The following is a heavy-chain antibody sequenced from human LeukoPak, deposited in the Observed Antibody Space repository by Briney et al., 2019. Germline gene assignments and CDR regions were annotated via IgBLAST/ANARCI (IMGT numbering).Heavy chain of an antibody. D-gene: IGHD6-13*01. J-gene: IGHJ4*02. Sequence: GGSLRLSCAASGFTFSSYAMSWVRLAPGKGLEWVSAISGSGGSTYYADSVKGRFTISRDNSKNTLYLQMNSLRAEDTAVYYCANSAGIAAAGYSFDYWGQGTLVTVSS. CDR1: GFTFSSYA. V-gene: IGHV3-23*01. CDR2: ISGSGGST. CDR3: ANSAGIAAAGYSFDY.